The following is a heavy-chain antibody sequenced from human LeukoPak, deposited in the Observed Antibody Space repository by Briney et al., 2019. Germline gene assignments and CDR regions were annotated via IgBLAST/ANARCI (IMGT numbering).Heavy chain of an antibody. CDR1: GSTFSSYS. D-gene: IGHD1-26*01. V-gene: IGHV3-21*01. CDR3: ARDLVGATDEYWFDP. J-gene: IGHJ5*02. CDR2: ISSSSSYI. Sequence: PGGSLRLSCAASGSTFSSYSMNWVRQAPGKGLEWVSSISSSSSYIYYADSVKGRFTISRDNAKNSLYLQMNSLRAVDTAVYYCARDLVGATDEYWFDPWGQGTLVTVSS.